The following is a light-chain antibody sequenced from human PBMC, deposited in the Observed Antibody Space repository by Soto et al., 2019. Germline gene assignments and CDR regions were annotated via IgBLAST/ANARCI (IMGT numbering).Light chain of an antibody. J-gene: IGKJ4*02. CDR1: QSVSGW. Sequence: TQSPATLSSFPGDRVTLSCKACQSVSGWLAWYQQKPGEAPKLLIYDASALPRGVPSRFSGSGSGTKFTLTIASLQPVDFATYCCQPYETLSGTYCAGT. CDR3: QPYETLSGT. V-gene: IGKV1-5*01. CDR2: DAS.